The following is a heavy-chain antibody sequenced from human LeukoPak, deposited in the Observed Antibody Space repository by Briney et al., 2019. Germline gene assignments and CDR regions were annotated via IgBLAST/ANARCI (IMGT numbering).Heavy chain of an antibody. CDR3: ARVAKERVGEVYYFDY. J-gene: IGHJ4*02. CDR1: GFTFSDYG. Sequence: GGSVRLSCAASGFTFSDYGMHWVRQATGKGLGWVSAIGTAGDTYYTGSVKGRFTISRENAKNSLYLQMNSLGAGDTAVYYCARVAKERVGEVYYFDYWGQGTLVTVSS. CDR2: IGTAGDT. D-gene: IGHD1-1*01. V-gene: IGHV3-13*01.